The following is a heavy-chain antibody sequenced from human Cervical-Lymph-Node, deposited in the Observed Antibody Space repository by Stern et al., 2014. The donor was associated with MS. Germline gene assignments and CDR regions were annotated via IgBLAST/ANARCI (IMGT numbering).Heavy chain of an antibody. CDR3: ARGNAASFDY. J-gene: IGHJ4*02. D-gene: IGHD4-11*01. V-gene: IGHV3-30*01. CDR2: ISYDGSNK. Sequence: VQLVEAGGGVVQPGRPLRLSCAASGFTFSSYAMHWVRQARGKGLEWVAVISYDGSNKYYADSVKGRFTISRDNSKNTLYLQMNSLRAEDTAVYYCARGNAASFDYWGQGTLVTVSS. CDR1: GFTFSSYA.